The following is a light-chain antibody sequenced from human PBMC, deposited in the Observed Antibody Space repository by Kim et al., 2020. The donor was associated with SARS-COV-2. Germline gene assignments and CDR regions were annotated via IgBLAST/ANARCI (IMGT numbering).Light chain of an antibody. Sequence: SSELTQDPTVSVALGQTVTISCQGDSLRTYFAYWYQKKPGQAPTLVIYGKDKRPSGIPARFSGSGSGNTASLTITGPQAEDEADYYCASRDSIGSLFVFGSGTKVTVL. CDR1: SLRTYF. CDR2: GKD. J-gene: IGLJ1*01. CDR3: ASRDSIGSLFV. V-gene: IGLV3-19*01.